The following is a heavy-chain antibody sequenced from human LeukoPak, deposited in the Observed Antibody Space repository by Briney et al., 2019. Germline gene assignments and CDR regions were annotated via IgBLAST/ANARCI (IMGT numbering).Heavy chain of an antibody. CDR1: GYSFTSYW. V-gene: IGHV5-51*01. CDR2: IYPGDSDT. Sequence: GESLKISCKGSGYSFTSYWISWVRQMPGKGLEWMGIIYPGDSDTRYSPSFQGQVTISADKSISTAYLQWSSLKASDTAMYYCARLEKIWEMATANFDYWGQGTLVTVSS. J-gene: IGHJ4*02. CDR3: ARLEKIWEMATANFDY. D-gene: IGHD5-24*01.